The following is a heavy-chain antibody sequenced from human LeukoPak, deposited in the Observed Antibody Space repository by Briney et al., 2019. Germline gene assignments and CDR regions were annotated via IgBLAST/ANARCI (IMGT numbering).Heavy chain of an antibody. V-gene: IGHV4-59*01. CDR2: IYYSGST. Sequence: SETLSLTCTVSGGSISSFYWSWIRQPPGKGLEWLGYIYYSGSTNYNPSLKSRITISVDTSKNHFSLKLSSVTAADTAVYYCARDRHYDILTGYFRGYFDLWGRGTLVTVSS. D-gene: IGHD3-9*01. CDR3: ARDRHYDILTGYFRGYFDL. CDR1: GGSISSFY. J-gene: IGHJ2*01.